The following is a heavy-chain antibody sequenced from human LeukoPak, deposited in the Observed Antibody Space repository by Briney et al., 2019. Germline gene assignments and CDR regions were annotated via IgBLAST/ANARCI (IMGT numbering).Heavy chain of an antibody. CDR3: ARDESGPFDY. Sequence: ASVKVSCKASGYTFTSYDINWVRQAPGQGLEWMGWISSYSGNTNYAQKLQGRVTMTTDTSTSTAYMELRSLRSDDTAVYYCARDESGPFDYWGQGTLVTVSS. D-gene: IGHD1-26*01. V-gene: IGHV1-18*01. CDR1: GYTFTSYD. CDR2: ISSYSGNT. J-gene: IGHJ4*02.